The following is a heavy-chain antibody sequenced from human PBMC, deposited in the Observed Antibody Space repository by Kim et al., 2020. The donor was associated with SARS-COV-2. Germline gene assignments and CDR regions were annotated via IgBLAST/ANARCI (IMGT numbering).Heavy chain of an antibody. CDR2: IYYSGST. J-gene: IGHJ5*02. CDR3: ARGQRRVFPFDP. CDR1: GGSISSGGYY. V-gene: IGHV4-31*03. Sequence: SETLSLTCTVSGGSISSGGYYWSWIRQHPGKGLEWIGYIYYSGSTYYNPSLKSRVTISVDTSKNQFSLKLSSVTAADTAVYYCARGQRRVFPFDPWGQGTLVTVSS.